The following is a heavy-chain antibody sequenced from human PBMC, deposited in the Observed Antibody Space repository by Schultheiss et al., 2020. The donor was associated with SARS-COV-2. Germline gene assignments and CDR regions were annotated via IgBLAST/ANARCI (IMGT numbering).Heavy chain of an antibody. CDR2: TYYRSKWYN. Sequence: SQTLSLTCAISGDSVSSNSAAWNWIRQSPSRGLEWLGRTYYRSKWYNDYAVSVKSRITINPDTSKNQFSLQLNSVTPEDTAVYYCASGCSSTSCYHSSSCQPVDYWGQGTLVTVSS. J-gene: IGHJ4*02. CDR3: ASGCSSTSCYHSSSCQPVDY. V-gene: IGHV6-1*01. CDR1: GDSVSSNSAA. D-gene: IGHD2-2*01.